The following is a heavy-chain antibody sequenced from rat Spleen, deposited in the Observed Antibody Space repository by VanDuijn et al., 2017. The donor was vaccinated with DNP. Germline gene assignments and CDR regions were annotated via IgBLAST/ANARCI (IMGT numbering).Heavy chain of an antibody. J-gene: IGHJ2*01. CDR3: ARWNIGTSTLDF. Sequence: EVQLQESGPGLVKPSQSLSLTCSVTGYSVTRNYWGWIRKFPGNKMEWIGHISYSGTTSYHPSLKSRISITRDTSKNQFFLQLSSVTTEDTATYYCARWNIGTSTLDFWGQGVMVTLSS. CDR2: ISYSGTT. D-gene: IGHD1-5*01. V-gene: IGHV3-1*01. CDR1: GYSVTRNY.